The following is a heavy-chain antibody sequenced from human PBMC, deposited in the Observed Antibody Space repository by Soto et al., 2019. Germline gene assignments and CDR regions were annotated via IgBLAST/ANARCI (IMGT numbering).Heavy chain of an antibody. D-gene: IGHD2-8*01. CDR3: ARAVENGGNWFAP. CDR1: GGSIRSYY. CDR2: ISYRGTT. Sequence: SGTLSLTCPVSGGSIRSYYLSWVRQPPGKGLEWIGDISYRGTTNSNPSPNSRITMSVDNSKNQFSLKLSSVTAADTAVYYCARAVENGGNWFAPWGQGSLVTVSS. V-gene: IGHV4-59*01. J-gene: IGHJ5*02.